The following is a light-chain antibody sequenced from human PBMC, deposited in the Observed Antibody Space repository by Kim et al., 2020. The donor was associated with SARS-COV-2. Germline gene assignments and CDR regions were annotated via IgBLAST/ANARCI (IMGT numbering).Light chain of an antibody. Sequence: LTQPPSVSGSPGETLTISCTRTGGSIATGYVHWYQQRPGRSPTTVIYEDDQRPSGVPDRFSASVDSSSNAASLIISGLETEDEADYYCQSYDGTGWV. CDR2: EDD. V-gene: IGLV6-57*01. CDR3: QSYDGTGWV. J-gene: IGLJ3*02. CDR1: GGSIATGY.